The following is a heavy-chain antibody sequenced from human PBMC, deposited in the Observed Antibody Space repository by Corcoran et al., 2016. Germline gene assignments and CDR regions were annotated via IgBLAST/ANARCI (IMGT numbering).Heavy chain of an antibody. D-gene: IGHD3-10*01. J-gene: IGHJ5*02. CDR3: ARGYYGSGSYYKESTYNWFDP. Sequence: QVQLQESGPGLVKPSQTLSLTCTVSGGSISSGGYYWSWIRQHPGKGLEWIGYIYYSGSTYYNPSLKSRVTISVHTSKNQFSLKLGSVTAADTAVYYWARGYYGSGSYYKESTYNWFDPWGQGTLVTVSS. V-gene: IGHV4-31*03. CDR2: IYYSGST. CDR1: GGSISSGGYY.